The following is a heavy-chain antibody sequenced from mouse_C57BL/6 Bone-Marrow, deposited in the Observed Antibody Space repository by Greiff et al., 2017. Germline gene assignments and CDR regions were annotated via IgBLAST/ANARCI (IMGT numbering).Heavy chain of an antibody. D-gene: IGHD2-2*01. CDR3: ASSYAYDGYTIDY. CDR2: MHPNGGSP. V-gene: IGHV1-64*01. CDR1: GYTFTNYW. Sequence: QVQLQQPGAELVKPGASVKLSCKASGYTFTNYWMHWVKQRPGQGLEWIGMMHPNGGSPDYNEKFKSEATLSVDKSSRTAYMELSSLTSEDSAVYYCASSYAYDGYTIDYWGQGTSVTVSS. J-gene: IGHJ4*01.